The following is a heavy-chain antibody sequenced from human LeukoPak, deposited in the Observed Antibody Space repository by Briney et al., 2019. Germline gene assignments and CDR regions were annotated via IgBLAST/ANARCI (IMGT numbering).Heavy chain of an antibody. D-gene: IGHD3-10*01. V-gene: IGHV4-59*01. CDR2: IYNSEST. J-gene: IGHJ5*02. Sequence: KPSETLSLTCTVSGGSIRNYHWSWIRQPPGKGLEWIGYIYNSESTNYNPSLKSRVTISVDTSKNQFSLRLSSVTAADTAVYYCARATAYYFGAWGQGTLVTVSS. CDR1: GGSIRNYH. CDR3: ARATAYYFGA.